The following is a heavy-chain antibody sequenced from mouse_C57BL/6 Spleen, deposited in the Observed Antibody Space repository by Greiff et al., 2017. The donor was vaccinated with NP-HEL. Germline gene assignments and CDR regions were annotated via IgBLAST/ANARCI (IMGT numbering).Heavy chain of an antibody. V-gene: IGHV5-6*01. D-gene: IGHD1-1*01. CDR2: ISSGGSYT. CDR3: ARGGTTVVDY. J-gene: IGHJ2*01. Sequence: EVKLMESGGDLVKPGGSLKLSCAASGFTFSSYGMSWVRQTPDKRLEWVATISSGGSYTYYPDSVKGRFTISRDNAKNTLYLQMSSLKSEDTAMYYCARGGTTVVDYWGQGTTLTVSS. CDR1: GFTFSSYG.